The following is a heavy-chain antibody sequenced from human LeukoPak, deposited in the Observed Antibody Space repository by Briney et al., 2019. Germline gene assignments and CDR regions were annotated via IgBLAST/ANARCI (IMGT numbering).Heavy chain of an antibody. CDR3: ARHPLGIGPRGYYFDY. J-gene: IGHJ4*02. V-gene: IGHV4-34*01. Sequence: PSETLSLTCAVYGGSFSGYYWSWIRQPPGKGLEWIGEINHSGSTNYNSSLKSRVTISVDTSKNQFSLKLSSVTAADTAVYYCARHPLGIGPRGYYFDYWGQGTLVTVSS. D-gene: IGHD7-27*01. CDR1: GGSFSGYY. CDR2: INHSGST.